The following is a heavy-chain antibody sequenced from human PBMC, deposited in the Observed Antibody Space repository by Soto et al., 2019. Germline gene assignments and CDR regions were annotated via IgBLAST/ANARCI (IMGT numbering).Heavy chain of an antibody. Sequence: PSETLSLTCAVYGGSFSGYYWSWIRQPPGKGLEWIGEINHSGSTNYNPSLKSRVTISVDTSKNQFSLKLSSVTAADTAVYYCARGVIAADGTKGALDYCGQGTLVTVCS. CDR3: ARGVIAADGTKGALDY. V-gene: IGHV4-34*01. D-gene: IGHD6-13*01. J-gene: IGHJ4*02. CDR2: INHSGST. CDR1: GGSFSGYY.